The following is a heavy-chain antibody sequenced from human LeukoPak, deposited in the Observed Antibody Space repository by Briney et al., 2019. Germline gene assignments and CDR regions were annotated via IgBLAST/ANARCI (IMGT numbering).Heavy chain of an antibody. CDR1: GGSISSSSYY. CDR3: ARRCKCSGGNCYSYYYYAMDV. Sequence: SETLSLTCTVSGGSISSSSYYWGWIRQPPGKGLEWIGSIYYSGGTYYNPSLKSRVTISVDTSKNQFSLKLSSVTAADTAVYYCARRCKCSGGNCYSYYYYAMDVWGQGTTVTVSS. V-gene: IGHV4-39*01. CDR2: IYYSGGT. D-gene: IGHD2-15*01. J-gene: IGHJ6*02.